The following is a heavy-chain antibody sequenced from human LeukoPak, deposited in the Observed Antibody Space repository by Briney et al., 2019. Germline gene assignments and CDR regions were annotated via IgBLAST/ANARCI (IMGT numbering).Heavy chain of an antibody. D-gene: IGHD6-13*01. CDR3: ARGGIGAAGPVGY. CDR1: GGSISRYY. V-gene: IGHV4-59*01. Sequence: PLEALSLTCTVSGGSISRYYWSWIRQPPGKRLEWIGYIYYSGSTNYNPSLKSRVTISVDTSKNQFSLKLSSVTAADTAVYYCARGGIGAAGPVGYWGQGTLVTVSS. CDR2: IYYSGST. J-gene: IGHJ4*02.